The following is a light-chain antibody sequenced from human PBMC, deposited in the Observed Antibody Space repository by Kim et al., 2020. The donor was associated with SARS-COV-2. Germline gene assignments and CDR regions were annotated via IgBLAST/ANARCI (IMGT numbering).Light chain of an antibody. J-gene: IGKJ1*01. CDR1: QSVSSNF. CDR2: SAS. V-gene: IGKV3-20*01. CDR3: QQYATSPET. Sequence: ENVLTQSPGTLSLSPGERATLSCRASQSVSSNFLAWYQQKAGQARRLVIYSASSRASSIPDRISGSGSGTDFTLTISTLEPEVFPVYYCQQYATSPETFGQGTKVDIK.